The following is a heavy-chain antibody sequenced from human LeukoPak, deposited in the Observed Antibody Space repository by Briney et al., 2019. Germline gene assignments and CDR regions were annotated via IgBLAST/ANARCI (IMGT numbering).Heavy chain of an antibody. CDR3: ARGYYDFWSGYSNTNWFDP. CDR2: IYTSGST. J-gene: IGHJ5*02. Sequence: SKTLSLTCTVSGGSISSGSYYWSWIRQPAGKGLEWIGRIYTSGSTNYNPSLKSRVTISVDTSKNQFSLKLSSVTAADTAVYYCARGYYDFWSGYSNTNWFDPWGQGTLVTVSS. V-gene: IGHV4-61*02. CDR1: GGSISSGSYY. D-gene: IGHD3-3*01.